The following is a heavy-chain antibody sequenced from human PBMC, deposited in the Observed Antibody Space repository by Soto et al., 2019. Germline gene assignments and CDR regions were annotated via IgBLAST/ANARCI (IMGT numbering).Heavy chain of an antibody. V-gene: IGHV1-69*01. J-gene: IGHJ4*02. D-gene: IGHD1-26*01. Sequence: QVQLVQAGAEVKKPGSSVKVSCKAAGGTFSSSSINWVRQAPGQGLEWMGETIPIFGTANYAQKFQGRVTITADESTSTAYMGVSSLGSEDTGVYYGAGDGGRHCGGSDYWGQGTLVTVSS. CDR3: AGDGGRHCGGSDY. CDR1: GGTFSSSS. CDR2: TIPIFGTA.